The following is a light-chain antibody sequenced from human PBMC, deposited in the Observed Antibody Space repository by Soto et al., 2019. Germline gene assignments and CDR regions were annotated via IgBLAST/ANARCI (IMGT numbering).Light chain of an antibody. CDR1: QSVSNSY. CDR2: GAS. CDR3: HQYGSSPAT. J-gene: IGKJ1*01. V-gene: IGKV3-20*01. Sequence: EIVLTQSPGSLSLSPGERATLSCRASQSVSNSYVAWYQQIPGQAPRLLIYGASNRATGIPDRFSGTGSGTDFTLTISRLEPEDSAVYYCHQYGSSPATFGQGTKVDI.